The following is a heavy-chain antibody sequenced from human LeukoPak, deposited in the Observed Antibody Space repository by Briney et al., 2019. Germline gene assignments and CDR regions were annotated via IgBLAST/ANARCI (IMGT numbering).Heavy chain of an antibody. CDR1: GGSLSSYY. D-gene: IGHD3-22*01. J-gene: IGHJ4*02. CDR2: IYYSGST. Sequence: SETLSLTCTVSGGSLSSYYWSWIRQPPGKGLEWIGYIYYSGSTNYNPSLKSRVTISVDTSKNQFSLKLSSVTAADTAVYYCARGDSSGYSLDYWGQGTLVTVSS. V-gene: IGHV4-59*01. CDR3: ARGDSSGYSLDY.